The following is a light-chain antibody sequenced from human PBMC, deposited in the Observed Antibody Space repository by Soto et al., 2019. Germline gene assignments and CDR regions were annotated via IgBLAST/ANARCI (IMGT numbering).Light chain of an antibody. CDR2: AAS. V-gene: IGKV3D-15*01. J-gene: IGKJ5*01. CDR1: QTVSRS. Sequence: EIVMTQSAAALSLSPGERSTLSCRSSQTVSRSLAWYQQKPGQAPRLLIYAASTRATGIPDRFSGSGSGTDFSLTISGLQSEDFAVYYCQQYIDWPPYTFGQGTRLEIK. CDR3: QQYIDWPPYT.